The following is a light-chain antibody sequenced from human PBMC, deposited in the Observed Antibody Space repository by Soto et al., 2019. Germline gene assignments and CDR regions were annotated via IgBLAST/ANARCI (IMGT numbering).Light chain of an antibody. CDR1: SSNIGGNS. Sequence: SVLTQPPSVSAAPGQKVTISCSGSSSNIGGNSVSWYQRLPGTAPKLLIYDDNKRPSGIPDRFSGSKSGTSATLGITGFQTGDEADYYCGSWDSSLSAYVFXTGTKGTVL. V-gene: IGLV1-51*01. CDR3: GSWDSSLSAYV. CDR2: DDN. J-gene: IGLJ1*01.